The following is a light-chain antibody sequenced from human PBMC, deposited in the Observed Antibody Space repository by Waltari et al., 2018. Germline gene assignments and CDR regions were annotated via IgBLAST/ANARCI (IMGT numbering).Light chain of an antibody. CDR3: QQRHDWPLN. J-gene: IGKJ4*01. CDR1: QSVRSY. Sequence: EILLTQSPVTLSVSPGERATLSCKASQSVRSYLAWYQQKPGQAPRLLIYAASNRASGIPARFSGSGSGTDFTLTISNVDPEDFAVYYCQQRHDWPLNFGGGTKLEIK. CDR2: AAS. V-gene: IGKV3-11*01.